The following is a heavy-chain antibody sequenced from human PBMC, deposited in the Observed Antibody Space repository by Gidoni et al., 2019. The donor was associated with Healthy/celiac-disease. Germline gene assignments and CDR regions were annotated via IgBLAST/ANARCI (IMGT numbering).Heavy chain of an antibody. CDR2: ISYDGSNK. J-gene: IGHJ4*02. V-gene: IGHV3-30-3*01. CDR3: ARDKEDTGFDY. Sequence: QVQLVESGGGVVQPGRSLRLSCAASGFTFSSYAMHWVRQAPGTGLEWVAVISYDGSNKYYADSVKGRFTISRDNSKNTLNLQMNSLRAEDTAVYYCARDKEDTGFDYWGQGTLVTVSS. D-gene: IGHD5-18*01. CDR1: GFTFSSYA.